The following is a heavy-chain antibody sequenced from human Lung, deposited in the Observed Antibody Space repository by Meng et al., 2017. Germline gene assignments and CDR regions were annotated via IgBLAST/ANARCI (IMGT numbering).Heavy chain of an antibody. J-gene: IGHJ4*02. CDR2: INHSGST. D-gene: IGHD4-11*01. Sequence: GAGWLKPSGPVSLAWVVSVGSFSDSYWSWLRQPPGKGLEWIGEINHSGSTNYNPSLESRATISVDTSQNNLSLKLSSVTAADSAVYYCARGPTTMAHDFDYWGQGTLVTVSS. V-gene: IGHV4-34*01. CDR1: VGSFSDSY. CDR3: ARGPTTMAHDFDY.